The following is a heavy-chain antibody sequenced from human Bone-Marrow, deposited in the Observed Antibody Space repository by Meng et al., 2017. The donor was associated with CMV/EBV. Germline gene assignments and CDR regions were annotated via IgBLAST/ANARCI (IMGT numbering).Heavy chain of an antibody. V-gene: IGHV3-23*03. CDR1: GFTFTTFS. CDR2: IYRGGDGT. J-gene: IGHJ4*02. CDR3: AKGKAGDY. Sequence: GESLKISCAASGFTFTTFSVHWVRQAPGKGLEWVSVIYRGGDGTDYADSVKGRFTVSRDDSKNTLYLQMSSLRADDTAVYYCAKGKAGDYWGQGTLVTGSS.